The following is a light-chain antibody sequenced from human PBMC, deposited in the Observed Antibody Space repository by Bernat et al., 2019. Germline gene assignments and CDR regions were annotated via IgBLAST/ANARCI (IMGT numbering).Light chain of an antibody. V-gene: IGKV1-6*01. CDR2: AAS. Sequence: AIQMTQSPSSLSASVGDRVTITCRASQAISNDLAWYQHKAGKPPKVLIQAASNLQSGVPSRFSGSGSGTDFTLTISCLQPEDFATYYCLQDYNYPRTFGQGTKVESK. J-gene: IGKJ1*01. CDR3: LQDYNYPRT. CDR1: QAISND.